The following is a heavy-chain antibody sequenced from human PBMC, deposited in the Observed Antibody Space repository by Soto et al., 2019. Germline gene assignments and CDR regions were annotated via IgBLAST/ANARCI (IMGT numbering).Heavy chain of an antibody. J-gene: IGHJ3*01. Sequence: QLVESGGGLVKPGGSLRLSCAASGFTFTDAWMNWVRQAPGKGLEWVGRIKSKSQGGTADYAAPVKGRFAISRDDSKITLYLQMNSLQTDDTALYYCDTERESYVTLLRGLEPCAFDVWGLGTMVTVAS. D-gene: IGHD3-10*01. CDR3: DTERESYVTLLRGLEPCAFDV. CDR1: GFTFTDAW. CDR2: IKSKSQGGTA. V-gene: IGHV3-15*07.